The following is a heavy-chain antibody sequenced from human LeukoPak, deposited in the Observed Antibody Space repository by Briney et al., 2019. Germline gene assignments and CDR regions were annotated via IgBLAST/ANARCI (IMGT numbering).Heavy chain of an antibody. Sequence: GGSLRLSCAASGFTFTDCYMSWIRQAPGKGLEWVSYISCTTSHTNYADSVKGRFTISRDTSKNALYLQMNSLRAEDTAVYYCAISGLGFGEFRGLDYWGQGTLVTVSS. D-gene: IGHD3-10*01. CDR1: GFTFTDCY. CDR2: ISCTTSHT. CDR3: AISGLGFGEFRGLDY. J-gene: IGHJ4*02. V-gene: IGHV3-11*03.